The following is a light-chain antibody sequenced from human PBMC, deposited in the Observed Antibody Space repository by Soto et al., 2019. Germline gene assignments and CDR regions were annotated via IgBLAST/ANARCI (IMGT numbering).Light chain of an antibody. CDR2: DVS. CDR1: ISHIGGYDY. Sequence: QPALRQPASVSGSPGQSITIPCTGNISHIGGYDYVSWYQLRPGKAPKLMVFDVSNRPSGVSYRFSGSKYGNTASLTISGLQAEVEADYFCSSYSISTAYLFGTGTKVTVL. J-gene: IGLJ1*01. CDR3: SSYSISTAYL. V-gene: IGLV2-14*03.